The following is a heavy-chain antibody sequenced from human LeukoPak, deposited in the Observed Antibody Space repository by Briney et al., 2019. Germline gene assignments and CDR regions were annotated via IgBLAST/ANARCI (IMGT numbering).Heavy chain of an antibody. V-gene: IGHV4-31*03. CDR3: ARSGLSATGEFDY. J-gene: IGHJ4*02. CDR1: GGSISSGGYY. Sequence: SETLSLTCTVSGGSISSGGYYWSWIRQHPGKGLEWIGYIYYSGSTYYNPSLKSRLTISVDTSKNQFSLKLSSVTAADTAVYYCARSGLSATGEFDYWGQGTLVTVSS. D-gene: IGHD2-15*01. CDR2: IYYSGST.